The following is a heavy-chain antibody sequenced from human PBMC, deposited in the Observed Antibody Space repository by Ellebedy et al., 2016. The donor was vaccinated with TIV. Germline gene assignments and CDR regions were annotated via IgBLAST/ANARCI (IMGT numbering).Heavy chain of an antibody. CDR2: MYYNGDT. V-gene: IGHV4-39*07. CDR3: VRDYGFQFALDS. Sequence: SETLSLTCTVSGDSISSSPHYWGWIRQAPGKGLEWIGSMYYNGDTFKNPSLESRVTISIDTSKNQFSLRLTSVTAADKAVYFCVRDYGFQFALDSWGQGLLVSVSS. J-gene: IGHJ4*02. D-gene: IGHD3-10*01. CDR1: GDSISSSPHY.